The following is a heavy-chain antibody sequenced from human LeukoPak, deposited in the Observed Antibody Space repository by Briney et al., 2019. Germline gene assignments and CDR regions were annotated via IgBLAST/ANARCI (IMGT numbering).Heavy chain of an antibody. V-gene: IGHV3-33*01. Sequence: GRSLRLSCAASGFTFSTYAIHWVRQAPGKGLEWVAVIWYDGSEQYYADSVRGRFIISRDNSKSTSDLQMNSLRAEDTAVYYCAREGNSRWGELSPWGQGTLVTVSA. CDR2: IWYDGSEQ. CDR1: GFTFSTYA. D-gene: IGHD3-16*02. CDR3: AREGNSRWGELSP. J-gene: IGHJ1*01.